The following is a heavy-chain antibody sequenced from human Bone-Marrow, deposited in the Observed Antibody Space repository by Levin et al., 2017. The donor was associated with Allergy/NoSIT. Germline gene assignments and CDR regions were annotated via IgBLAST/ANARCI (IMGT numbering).Heavy chain of an antibody. CDR2: ISYDGSNK. CDR3: ARDTVGYYYGLDV. CDR1: GFTFRSSG. V-gene: IGHV3-33*01. Sequence: LSLTCAASGFTFRSSGIHWVRQAPGKGLEWVSIISYDGSNKYYGDSVKGRFTISRDNSKDTVYLQINNVRREDTAVYYCARDTVGYYYGLDVWGQGTAVIVSS. J-gene: IGHJ6*02. D-gene: IGHD2-15*01.